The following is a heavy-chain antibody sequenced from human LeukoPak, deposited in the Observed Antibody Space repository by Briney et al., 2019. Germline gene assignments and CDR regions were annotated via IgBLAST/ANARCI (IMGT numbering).Heavy chain of an antibody. CDR1: GFTFSSYW. Sequence: GGSLRLSCAASGFTFSSYWMSWVRQARGKGLEGVANIKQDGSEKYYVDSVKGRFTISRDNAKNTLYLQMNGLRAEDTAVYYCASGLAAAGTHNWFDRWGQGTLVTVSS. V-gene: IGHV3-7*01. D-gene: IGHD6-13*01. CDR2: IKQDGSEK. CDR3: ASGLAAAGTHNWFDR. J-gene: IGHJ5*02.